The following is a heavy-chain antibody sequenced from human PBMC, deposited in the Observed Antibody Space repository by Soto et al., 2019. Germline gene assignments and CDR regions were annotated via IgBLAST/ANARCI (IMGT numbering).Heavy chain of an antibody. V-gene: IGHV3-48*01. Sequence: EEQLVESGGGLVQPGGSLRLSCAASGLTFSNHVMNWVRQAPGKGLEWVSSINTYFTTYYADSVKGRFTISRDNAKNSLYLQMNSLRADDTAVYYCLNGDYYVGQGTLVAVSS. CDR3: LNGDYY. CDR2: INTYFTT. J-gene: IGHJ4*02. CDR1: GLTFSNHV. D-gene: IGHD4-17*01.